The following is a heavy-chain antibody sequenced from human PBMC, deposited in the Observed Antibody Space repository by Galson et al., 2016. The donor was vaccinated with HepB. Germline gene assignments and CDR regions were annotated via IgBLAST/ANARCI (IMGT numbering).Heavy chain of an antibody. J-gene: IGHJ4*02. D-gene: IGHD2-2*02. Sequence: SVKVSCKASGYTFTGSYMQWVRQAPGQGLEWMGWINPDTGGTNFAQKFQGRVTMTRDTSISTAYMELSRLRSDDTAVYYCARGPKPVLYLNYWGQGTLVTVSS. CDR1: GYTFTGSY. V-gene: IGHV1-2*02. CDR3: ARGPKPVLYLNY. CDR2: INPDTGGT.